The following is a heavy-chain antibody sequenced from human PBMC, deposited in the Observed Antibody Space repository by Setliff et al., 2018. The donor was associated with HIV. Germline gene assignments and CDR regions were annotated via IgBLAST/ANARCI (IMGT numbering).Heavy chain of an antibody. Sequence: PGGSLRLSCAASGFTFSSSEMNWVRQAPGKGLEWVSYISSSSNTIYYADSVKGRFTITRDNAKNSLYLQMNSLRAEDTAVYYCSILRAFDIWGQGTMVTVSS. CDR3: SILRAFDI. V-gene: IGHV3-48*03. CDR2: ISSSSNTI. J-gene: IGHJ3*02. CDR1: GFTFSSSE. D-gene: IGHD2-2*02.